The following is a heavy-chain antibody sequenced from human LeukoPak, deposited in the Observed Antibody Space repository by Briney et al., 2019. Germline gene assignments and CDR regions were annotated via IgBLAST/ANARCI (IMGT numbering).Heavy chain of an antibody. CDR2: MNPNSGNT. D-gene: IGHD3-16*01. CDR3: AMISTGYDAFDI. CDR1: GYSFTSYD. V-gene: IGHV1-8*03. J-gene: IGHJ3*02. Sequence: ASVKVSCKASGYSFTSYDINWVRQATGQGLEWMGWMNPNSGNTGYAQKFQGRVTITSNTSISTAYMELSSLRSEDTAVYYCAMISTGYDAFDIWGQGTMVTVSS.